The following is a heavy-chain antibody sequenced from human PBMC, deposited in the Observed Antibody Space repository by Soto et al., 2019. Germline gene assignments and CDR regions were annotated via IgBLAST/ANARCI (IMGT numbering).Heavy chain of an antibody. CDR2: INHSGST. V-gene: IGHV4-34*01. CDR1: GGSFSGYY. J-gene: IGHJ6*02. CDR3: ARGRYYDGSGSYSHYYYYGMDV. D-gene: IGHD3-10*01. Sequence: QVQLQQWGAGLLKPSETLSLTCAVYGGSFSGYYWSWIRQPPGKGLEWIGEINHSGSTNYNPSLKSRVTISVDTSKNQFSLKLSSVTAADTAVYYCARGRYYDGSGSYSHYYYYGMDVWGQGTTVTVSS.